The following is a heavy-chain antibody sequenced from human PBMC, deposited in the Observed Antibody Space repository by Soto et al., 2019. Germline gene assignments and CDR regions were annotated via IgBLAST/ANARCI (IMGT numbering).Heavy chain of an antibody. D-gene: IGHD1-7*01. J-gene: IGHJ5*02. V-gene: IGHV4-39*01. CDR1: GGSISRSDYF. CDR3: ARHGRNYRVDWFDP. CDR2: IYDSGST. Sequence: SETLSLTCSVSGGSISRSDYFWGWIRQPPGKGLEWIGSIYDSGSTHQNPSLKSRVTISVDTSNNQFFLKLNSVTAADTAVYYCARHGRNYRVDWFDPWGQGTLVTVSS.